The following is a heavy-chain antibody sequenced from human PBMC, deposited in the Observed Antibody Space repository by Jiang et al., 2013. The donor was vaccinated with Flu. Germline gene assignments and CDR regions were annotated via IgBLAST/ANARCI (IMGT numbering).Heavy chain of an antibody. Sequence: LLKPSETLSLTCTVSGGSVSSGSYYWSWIRQPPGKGLEWIGYIYYSGSTNYNPSLKSRVTISVDTSKNQFSLKLSSVTAADTAVYYCARELVGATPVYYFDYWGQGTLVTVSS. D-gene: IGHD1-26*01. CDR3: ARELVGATPVYYFDY. V-gene: IGHV4-61*01. CDR1: GGSVSSGSYY. J-gene: IGHJ4*02. CDR2: IYYSGST.